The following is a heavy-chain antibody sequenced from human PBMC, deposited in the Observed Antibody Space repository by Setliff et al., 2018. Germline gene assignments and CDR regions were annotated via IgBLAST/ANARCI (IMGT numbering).Heavy chain of an antibody. J-gene: IGHJ3*01. D-gene: IGHD3-16*02. V-gene: IGHV3-21*04. CDR3: ARVANPGSNSCYRPLDV. CDR2: ITTSSGSI. Sequence: GGSLRLSCAASGFSFNSNIMNWVRQAPGKGLEWVASITTSSGSIFYADSVKGRFTISRDNANKSLFLQMNSLRAEDTAVYYCARVANPGSNSCYRPLDVWGQGTMVTVSS. CDR1: GFSFNSNI.